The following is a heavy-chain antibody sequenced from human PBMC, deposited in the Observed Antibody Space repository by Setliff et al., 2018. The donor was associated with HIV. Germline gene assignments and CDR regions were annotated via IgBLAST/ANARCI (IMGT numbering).Heavy chain of an antibody. V-gene: IGHV5-51*01. J-gene: IGHJ3*01. Sequence: PGESLKISCRGFGYSFGDYWIGWVRQKPGKGLEWMGIIFPADSDTRVNPSFQGQVTISADKSTYAAFLQWTSLKASDTGIYYCARHRVDTSMLVVKDPGAFDLWGQGTLVNVSA. CDR3: ARHRVDTSMLVVKDPGAFDL. CDR1: GYSFGDYW. D-gene: IGHD3-22*01. CDR2: IFPADSDT.